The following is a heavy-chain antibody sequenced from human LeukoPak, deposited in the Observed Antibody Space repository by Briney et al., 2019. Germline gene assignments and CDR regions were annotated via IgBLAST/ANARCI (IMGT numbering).Heavy chain of an antibody. CDR3: ARGLFEPTYYDILTGYYKDYYYGMDV. V-gene: IGHV1-8*01. J-gene: IGHJ6*02. CDR1: GYSFTSYD. D-gene: IGHD3-9*01. CDR2: MNPNSGNT. Sequence: GASVKVSCKASGYSFTSYDINWVRQATGQGLEWMGWMNPNSGNTGYAQKFQGRVTMTRNTSISTAYMELSSLRSEDTAVYYCARGLFEPTYYDILTGYYKDYYYGMDVWGQGTTVTVSS.